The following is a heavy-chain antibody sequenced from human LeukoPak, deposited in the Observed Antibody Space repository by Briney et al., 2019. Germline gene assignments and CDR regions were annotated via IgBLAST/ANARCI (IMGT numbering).Heavy chain of an antibody. J-gene: IGHJ4*02. CDR3: ARDRGCSSTSCYIPNDY. Sequence: GGSLRLSCAASGFTFSSYSMNWVRQAPGKGLEWVSSISSSSSYIYYADSVKGRFTISRDNAKNSLYLQTNSLRAEDTAVYYCARDRGCSSTSCYIPNDYWGQGTLVTVSS. CDR1: GFTFSSYS. CDR2: ISSSSSYI. D-gene: IGHD2-2*02. V-gene: IGHV3-21*01.